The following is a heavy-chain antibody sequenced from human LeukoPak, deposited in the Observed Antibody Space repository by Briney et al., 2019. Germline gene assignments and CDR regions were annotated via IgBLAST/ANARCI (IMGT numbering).Heavy chain of an antibody. J-gene: IGHJ4*02. CDR3: ARVTQDIVVVPAAIAYTSFDY. CDR2: INSDGSST. Sequence: GGSLRLSCAASGFTFSSYWMHWVRQAPGKGLVWVSRINSDGSSTSYADSVKGRFTISRDNAKNTLYLQMNSLRAEDTGVYYCARVTQDIVVVPAAIAYTSFDYWGQGTLVTVSS. V-gene: IGHV3-74*01. CDR1: GFTFSSYW. D-gene: IGHD2-2*02.